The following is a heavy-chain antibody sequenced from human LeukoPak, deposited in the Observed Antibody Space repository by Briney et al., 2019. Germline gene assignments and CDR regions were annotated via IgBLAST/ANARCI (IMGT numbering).Heavy chain of an antibody. Sequence: SETLSLTCTVSGGSISRSSHYWAWIRQPPGKGLEWLATISESGTTYYNPSLKSRVTISVDTSKNQFSLKLGSVTAADTAVFYCARYSGSYFDYWGQGTLVTVSS. CDR2: ISESGTT. CDR3: ARYSGSYFDY. D-gene: IGHD3-10*01. J-gene: IGHJ4*02. CDR1: GGSISRSSHY. V-gene: IGHV4-39*01.